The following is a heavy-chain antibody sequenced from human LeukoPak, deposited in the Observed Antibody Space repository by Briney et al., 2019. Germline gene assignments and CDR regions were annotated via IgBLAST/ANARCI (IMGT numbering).Heavy chain of an antibody. CDR2: INHSGST. Sequence: SETLSLTCAVSGGSISGGGYSWSWIRQPPGKGLEWIGEINHSGSTNYNPSLKSRVTISVDTSKNQFSLKLSSVTAADTAVYYCARGGGYCSSTSCYVFARSRRAFDPWGQGTLVTVSS. D-gene: IGHD2-2*01. V-gene: IGHV4-34*01. J-gene: IGHJ5*02. CDR3: ARGGGYCSSTSCYVFARSRRAFDP. CDR1: GGSISGGGYS.